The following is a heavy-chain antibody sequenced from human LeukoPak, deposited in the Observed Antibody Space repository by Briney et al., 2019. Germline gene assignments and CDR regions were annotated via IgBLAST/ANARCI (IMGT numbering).Heavy chain of an antibody. J-gene: IGHJ6*02. CDR2: ISYDGSNK. CDR3: AKDLSWYYDSSGPDVSGYYYYGMDV. Sequence: GGSLRLSCAASGFTFSSYGMHWVRQAPGKGLEWVADISYDGSNKYHADSVKGRFTISRDNSKNTLYLQMNSLRAEDTAVYYCAKDLSWYYDSSGPDVSGYYYYGMDVWGQRTTVTVSS. D-gene: IGHD3-22*01. V-gene: IGHV3-30*18. CDR1: GFTFSSYG.